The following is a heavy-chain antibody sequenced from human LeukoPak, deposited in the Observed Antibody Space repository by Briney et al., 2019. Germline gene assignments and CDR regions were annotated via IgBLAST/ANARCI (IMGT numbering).Heavy chain of an antibody. CDR1: GYTFTSYY. V-gene: IGHV1-46*01. CDR3: ARAVGYCSSTSCPFDY. CDR2: INPSGGST. D-gene: IGHD2-2*01. Sequence: ASVKVSCKASGYTFTSYYMHWVRQAPGQGLEWMGIINPSGGSTSYAQKLQGRVTMTRDTSTSTVYMELSSLRSEDTAVCYCARAVGYCSSTSCPFDYWGQGTLVTVSS. J-gene: IGHJ4*02.